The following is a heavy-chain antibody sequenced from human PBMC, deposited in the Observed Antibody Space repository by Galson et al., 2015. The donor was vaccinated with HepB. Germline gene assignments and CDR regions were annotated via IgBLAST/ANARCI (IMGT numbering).Heavy chain of an antibody. CDR2: ISGSGGST. D-gene: IGHD3-16*02. J-gene: IGHJ6*03. V-gene: IGHV3-23*01. CDR3: AKVGEDYIWGSYRYTAGWVWHYMDV. CDR1: GFTFSRYA. Sequence: SLRLSCAASGFTFSRYAMSWVRQAPGKGLEWVSAISGSGGSTYYADSVKGRFTISRDNSKNTLYLQMNSLRAEDTAVYYCAKVGEDYIWGSYRYTAGWVWHYMDVWGKGTTVTVSS.